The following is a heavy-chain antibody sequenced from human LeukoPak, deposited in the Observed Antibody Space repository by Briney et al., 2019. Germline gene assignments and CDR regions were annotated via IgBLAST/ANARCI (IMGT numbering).Heavy chain of an antibody. Sequence: GGSLRLSCAASGFIFSSYWMSWVRQAPGKGLEWVANIKQDGSEKYYVDSVKGRFTISRDNPKNSLYLQMNSLRAEGTAVYYWARDLVAVAGEFDYWGQGTLVSVSS. J-gene: IGHJ4*02. CDR3: ARDLVAVAGEFDY. V-gene: IGHV3-7*03. CDR2: IKQDGSEK. CDR1: GFIFSSYW. D-gene: IGHD6-19*01.